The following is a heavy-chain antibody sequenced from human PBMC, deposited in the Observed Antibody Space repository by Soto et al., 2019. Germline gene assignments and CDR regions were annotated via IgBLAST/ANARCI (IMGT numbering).Heavy chain of an antibody. D-gene: IGHD2-15*01. CDR3: AKDGRIVVVVAATAQYFQH. V-gene: IGHV3-23*01. J-gene: IGHJ1*01. CDR1: GFTFSSYA. Sequence: PGGSLRLSCAASGFTFSSYAMSWVRQAPGKGLEWVSAISGSGGSTYYADSVKGRFTISRDNSKNTLYLQMNSLRAEDTAVYYCAKDGRIVVVVAATAQYFQHWGQGTLVTVSS. CDR2: ISGSGGST.